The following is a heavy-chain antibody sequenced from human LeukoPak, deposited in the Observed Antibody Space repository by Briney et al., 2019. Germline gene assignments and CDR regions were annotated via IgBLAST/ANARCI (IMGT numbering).Heavy chain of an antibody. D-gene: IGHD4/OR15-4a*01. CDR2: ISSSSSFI. CDR1: GFTFSTYT. J-gene: IGHJ4*02. CDR3: ARDGAGGYYFDY. V-gene: IGHV3-21*01. Sequence: GGSLRLSCAASGFTFSTYTMTWFRQAPGKGLEWVSSISSSSSFIYNADSVKGRFTISRDNAKNSLYLQMNSLRAEDTAVYYCARDGAGGYYFDYWGQGTLVTVSS.